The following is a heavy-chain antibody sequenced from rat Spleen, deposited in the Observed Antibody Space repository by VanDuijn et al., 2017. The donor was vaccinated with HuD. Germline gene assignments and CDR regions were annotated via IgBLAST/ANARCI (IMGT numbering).Heavy chain of an antibody. CDR2: ISYDGGST. J-gene: IGHJ2*01. CDR1: GFTFSDYD. D-gene: IGHD1-4*01. CDR3: ARRPGDFDY. V-gene: IGHV5-29*01. Sequence: EVQLVESGGGLVQPGRSLNLSCAASGFTFSDYDMAWIRQAPTKGLEWVTTISYDGGSTNYRDSVKGRFTISRDNAKSTLYLQMDSLRSEDTATYYCARRPGDFDYRGQGVMVTVSS.